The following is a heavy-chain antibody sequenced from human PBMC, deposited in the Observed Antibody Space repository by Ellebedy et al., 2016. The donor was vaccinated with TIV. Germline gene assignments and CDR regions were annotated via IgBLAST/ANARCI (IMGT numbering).Heavy chain of an antibody. D-gene: IGHD3-16*01. J-gene: IGHJ6*02. CDR3: ARGGGVMNYYNGMDV. CDR2: ITNSGNTI. Sequence: GESLKISXAASGFTFSDYYMSWIRQAPGKGLDWVSYITNSGNTIYYADSVKGRFTISRDNAKNSLFLQMNSLRAEDTAVYYCARGGGVMNYYNGMDVWGQGTTVTVSS. CDR1: GFTFSDYY. V-gene: IGHV3-11*01.